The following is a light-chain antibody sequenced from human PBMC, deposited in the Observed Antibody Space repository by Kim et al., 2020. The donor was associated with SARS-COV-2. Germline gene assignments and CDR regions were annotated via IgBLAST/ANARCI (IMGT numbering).Light chain of an antibody. Sequence: SPGQSVTRSCTGTSSDVGGYNYVSWYQQHPGKAPKLMIYDVSKRPSGVPDRFSGSKSGNTASLTISGLQAEDEADYYCCSYAGSWVFGGGTQLTVL. V-gene: IGLV2-11*01. J-gene: IGLJ3*02. CDR1: SSDVGGYNY. CDR2: DVS. CDR3: CSYAGSWV.